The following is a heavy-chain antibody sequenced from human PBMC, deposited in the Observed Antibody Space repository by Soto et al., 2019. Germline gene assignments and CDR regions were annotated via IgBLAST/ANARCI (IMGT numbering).Heavy chain of an antibody. CDR1: GGCSCSGGSS. V-gene: IGHV4-30-2*03. D-gene: IGHD3-10*01. J-gene: IGHJ4*02. CDR3: ARHFVAVVIKGWGY. CDR2: MYHSGST. Sequence: SQTRGVCGGCSCSGGSSCRRIRQPPGKGLEWIGYMYHSGSTYYNPSLKSRVSMSVDTSKNQFSLKLVSVTAADTSVYSCARHFVAVVIKGWGYWGQGTLVTVS.